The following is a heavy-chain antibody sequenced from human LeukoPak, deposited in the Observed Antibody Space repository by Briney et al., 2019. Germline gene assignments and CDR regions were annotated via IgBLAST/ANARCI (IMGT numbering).Heavy chain of an antibody. V-gene: IGHV4-59*01. CDR3: ARGYSTSWTYYFDY. Sequence: KPSETLSLTCSVSDGGITGYYWGWIRQPPGKGLEWIGHIYSASTNYNPPLKSRVTMSVDTSKNHFSLRLNSVTAADTAVYYCARGYSTSWTYYFDYWGQGALVTVSS. CDR2: IYSAST. J-gene: IGHJ4*02. CDR1: DGGITGYY. D-gene: IGHD6-13*01.